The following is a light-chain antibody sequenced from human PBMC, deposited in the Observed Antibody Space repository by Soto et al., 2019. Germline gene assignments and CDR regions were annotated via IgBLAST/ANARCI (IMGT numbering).Light chain of an antibody. J-gene: IGLJ2*01. CDR3: QTWGTGVPV. CDR1: SGHSSYA. CDR2: LNSDGSH. Sequence: QPVLTQSPSASASLGASVKLTCTLRSGHSSYAIAWHQQQPEKGPRYLMKLNSDGSHSKGDGIPDRFSGSSSGAERYLTISSLQSEDEADYYCQTWGTGVPVFGGGTKLTVL. V-gene: IGLV4-69*01.